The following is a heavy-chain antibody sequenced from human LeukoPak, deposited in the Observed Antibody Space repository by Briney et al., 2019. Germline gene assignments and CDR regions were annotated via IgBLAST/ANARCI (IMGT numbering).Heavy chain of an antibody. J-gene: IGHJ4*02. D-gene: IGHD5-12*01. V-gene: IGHV3-30*18. CDR1: GFTFSSYG. Sequence: PGRSLRLSCAASGFTFSSYGMHWVRQAPGKGLEWVAVISYDGSNKYYADSVKGRFTISRDNSKNTLYLQMNSLRAEDTAVYYCAKDPEPIGGYDHFDYWGQGTLVTVSS. CDR2: ISYDGSNK. CDR3: AKDPEPIGGYDHFDY.